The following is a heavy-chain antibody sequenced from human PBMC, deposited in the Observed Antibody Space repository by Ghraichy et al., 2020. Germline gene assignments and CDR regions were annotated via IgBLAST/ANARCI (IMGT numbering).Heavy chain of an antibody. Sequence: GGSLRLSCAASGFTFSSYGMHWVRQAPGKGLEWVEVIWYDGSNKYYADSVKGRFTISRDNSKNTLYLQMNSLRAEDTAVYYCARANGGYPYPTYYYGMDVWGQGTTVTVSS. V-gene: IGHV3-33*01. D-gene: IGHD1-26*01. CDR1: GFTFSSYG. CDR3: ARANGGYPYPTYYYGMDV. J-gene: IGHJ6*02. CDR2: IWYDGSNK.